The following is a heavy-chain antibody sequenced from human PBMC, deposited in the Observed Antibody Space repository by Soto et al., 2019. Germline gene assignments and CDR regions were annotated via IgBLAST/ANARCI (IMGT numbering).Heavy chain of an antibody. D-gene: IGHD6-19*01. CDR2: IFYTGSA. Sequence: QVQLQESGPGLAKPSETLSLTCTVSGVSVSSAFYYWSWIRQAPGKELEWIGYIFYTGSANYNPSLKSLVTLSIDTSRNQFSLRLDSVTAADTAVYYCARDGEGAMAGAFNIWGQGTMVTVSS. CDR1: GVSVSSAFYY. V-gene: IGHV4-61*01. J-gene: IGHJ3*02. CDR3: ARDGEGAMAGAFNI.